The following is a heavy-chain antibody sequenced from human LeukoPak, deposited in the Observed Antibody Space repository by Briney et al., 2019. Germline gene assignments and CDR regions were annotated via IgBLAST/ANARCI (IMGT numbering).Heavy chain of an antibody. V-gene: IGHV3-21*01. CDR3: ARASAVAGPPLD. CDR1: GFTFSSYS. J-gene: IGHJ4*02. Sequence: GGSLRLSCAASGFTFSSYSMNWVRQAPGKGLEWVSSISSSSSYIYYADSVKGRFTISRDNAKNSLYLQMNSLRAEDTAVYYCARASAVAGPPLDWGQGTLVTVSS. CDR2: ISSSSSYI. D-gene: IGHD6-13*01.